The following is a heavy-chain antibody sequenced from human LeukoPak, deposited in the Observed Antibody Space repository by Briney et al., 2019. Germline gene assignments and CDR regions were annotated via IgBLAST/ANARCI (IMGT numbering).Heavy chain of an antibody. Sequence: GESLKISCKGSGYTFTGYYMHWVRQAPGQGLEWMGWINPNSGGTNYAQKFQGGVTVTRDTSISTAYMELSTLRSDDTAVYYCARGGEYSRSSSTYWGQGTLVTVSS. J-gene: IGHJ4*02. V-gene: IGHV1-2*02. CDR2: INPNSGGT. CDR3: ARGGEYSRSSSTY. CDR1: GYTFTGYY. D-gene: IGHD6-6*01.